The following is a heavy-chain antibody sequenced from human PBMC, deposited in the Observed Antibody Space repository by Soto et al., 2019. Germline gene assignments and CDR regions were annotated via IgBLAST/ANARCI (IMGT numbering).Heavy chain of an antibody. CDR2: IYNRGNT. CDR1: GGSNSSYY. Sequence: PSETLSLTCTVSGGSNSSYYWSWIRQPPGKGLGWIGYIYNRGNTNYNPSLKSRVTISVHTSKNQFSLKLSSVTAADTAVYFCARSTIRHAFDIWGQGTVVTVSS. V-gene: IGHV4-59*01. CDR3: ARSTIRHAFDI. J-gene: IGHJ3*02.